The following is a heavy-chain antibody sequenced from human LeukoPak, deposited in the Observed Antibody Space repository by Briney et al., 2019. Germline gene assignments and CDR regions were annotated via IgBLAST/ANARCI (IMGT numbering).Heavy chain of an antibody. CDR2: INAGNGNT. D-gene: IGHD1-14*01. CDR1: GYTFTSYA. J-gene: IGHJ2*01. Sequence: ASVKVSCKASGYTFTSYAMHWVRQAPGQRLEWMGWINAGNGNTKYSQKFQGRVTITRDTSASTAYMELSSLRSEDTAVYYCARDSNGINWYFDLWGRGTLVTVSS. V-gene: IGHV1-3*01. CDR3: ARDSNGINWYFDL.